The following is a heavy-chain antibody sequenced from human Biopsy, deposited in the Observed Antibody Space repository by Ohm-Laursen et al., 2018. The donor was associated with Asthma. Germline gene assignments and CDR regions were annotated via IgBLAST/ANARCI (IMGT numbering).Heavy chain of an antibody. Sequence: TQTLTLTCSFSGFSLSTSGANVNWIRQPPGKALEWLARIDWEEDKFYSTSLRTRLTISKGSSEDQAVLTMTNMGPVDTATYYCTRHNDYWGPGILVTVSS. CDR1: GFSLSTSGAN. V-gene: IGHV2-70*04. CDR3: TRHNDY. D-gene: IGHD1-14*01. J-gene: IGHJ4*02. CDR2: IDWEEDK.